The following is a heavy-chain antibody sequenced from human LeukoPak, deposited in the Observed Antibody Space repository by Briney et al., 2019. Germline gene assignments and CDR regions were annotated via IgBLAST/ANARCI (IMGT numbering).Heavy chain of an antibody. CDR1: GGSISSLY. V-gene: IGHV4-59*08. Sequence: KASETLSLTCSVSGGSISSLYWSWIRQPPGKGLEWIGYIYYTGSTNYNPFLKSRVTMFVDMSKNQFSLRLSSVAAADTAVYYCARHRAYSSSSPFDYWGQGTLVTVSS. D-gene: IGHD6-6*01. CDR3: ARHRAYSSSSPFDY. CDR2: IYYTGST. J-gene: IGHJ4*02.